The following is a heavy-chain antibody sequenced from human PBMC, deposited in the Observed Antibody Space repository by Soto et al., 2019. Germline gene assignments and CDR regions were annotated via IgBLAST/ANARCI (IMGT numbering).Heavy chain of an antibody. D-gene: IGHD6-19*01. V-gene: IGHV3-30*18. J-gene: IGHJ5*02. Sequence: QVQLVESGGGVVQPGRSLRLSCAASGFTFSSYGMHWVRQAPGKGLEWVAVISYDGSNKYYADSVKGRFTISRDKSKNTLYLQMNSLRAEDTAVYYCAKDWGSSGWYTDWFDPWGQGTLVTVSS. CDR1: GFTFSSYG. CDR3: AKDWGSSGWYTDWFDP. CDR2: ISYDGSNK.